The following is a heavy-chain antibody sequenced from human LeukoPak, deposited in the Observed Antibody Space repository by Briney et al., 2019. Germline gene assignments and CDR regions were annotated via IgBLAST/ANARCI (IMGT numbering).Heavy chain of an antibody. Sequence: SVKVSCTASGGTFSSYAISWVRQAPGQELEWLGGIIPMFGTANYAQKFQGRVTITTDESTSTAYMEVSSLRSEDTAVYYCARGPYSGYGAYNWFDPWGQGTLVTVSS. CDR1: GGTFSSYA. J-gene: IGHJ5*02. V-gene: IGHV1-69*05. CDR2: IIPMFGTA. D-gene: IGHD5-12*01. CDR3: ARGPYSGYGAYNWFDP.